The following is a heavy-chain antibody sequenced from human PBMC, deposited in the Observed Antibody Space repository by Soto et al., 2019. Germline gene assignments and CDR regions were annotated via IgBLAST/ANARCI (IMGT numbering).Heavy chain of an antibody. CDR2: IWYDGSNK. J-gene: IGHJ6*03. Sequence: GGSLRLSCAASGFTFSSYGMHWVRQAPGKGLEWVAVIWYDGSNKYYADSVKGRFTISRDNSKNTLYLQMNSLRAEDTAVYYCARDPYCSGGSCYSYYYYYMDVWGKGTTVTVSS. CDR1: GFTFSSYG. V-gene: IGHV3-33*01. CDR3: ARDPYCSGGSCYSYYYYYMDV. D-gene: IGHD2-15*01.